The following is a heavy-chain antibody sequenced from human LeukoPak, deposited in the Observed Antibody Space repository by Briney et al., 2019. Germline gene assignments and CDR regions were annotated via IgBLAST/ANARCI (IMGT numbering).Heavy chain of an antibody. CDR3: ARDSSDFWPEGWFDP. Sequence: ASVKVSCKASGYTFTSYGISWVRQAPGQWLEWMGWISAYNGNTNYAQKLQGRVTMTTDTSTSTAYMELRSLRSDDTAVYYCARDSSDFWPEGWFDPWGQGTLVTVSS. V-gene: IGHV1-18*01. J-gene: IGHJ5*02. CDR1: GYTFTSYG. CDR2: ISAYNGNT. D-gene: IGHD3/OR15-3a*01.